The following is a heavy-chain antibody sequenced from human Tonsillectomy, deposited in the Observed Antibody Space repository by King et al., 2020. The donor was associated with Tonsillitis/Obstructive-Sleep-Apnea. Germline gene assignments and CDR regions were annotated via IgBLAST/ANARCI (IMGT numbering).Heavy chain of an antibody. D-gene: IGHD2-2*02. CDR1: GFTFSSYA. V-gene: IGHV3-30*04. CDR2: ITYDGSNK. Sequence: QVQLVESGGGVVQPGRSLRLSCAASGFTFSSYAMHWVRQAPGKGLEWVAVITYDGSNKYYADSVKGRFTISRDNSKNTLYLQMNSLRAEDTAFYYCARDLPIVVIPAAIKGGFDYWGQGTLVTVSS. J-gene: IGHJ4*02. CDR3: ARDLPIVVIPAAIKGGFDY.